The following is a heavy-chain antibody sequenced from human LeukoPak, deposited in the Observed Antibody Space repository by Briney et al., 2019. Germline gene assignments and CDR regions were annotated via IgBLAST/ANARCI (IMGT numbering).Heavy chain of an antibody. D-gene: IGHD3-16*01. CDR3: ARDLAPSTSPAYFDS. Sequence: ASVKVSCKASGYTFTSYYMHWVRQAPGQGLEWMGWINPNSGGTNFAQKFQGRVTMTRDTSISTAYMELSRLRSDDTAVYYCARDLAPSTSPAYFDSWGQGTLVTVSS. CDR2: INPNSGGT. J-gene: IGHJ4*02. CDR1: GYTFTSYY. V-gene: IGHV1-2*02.